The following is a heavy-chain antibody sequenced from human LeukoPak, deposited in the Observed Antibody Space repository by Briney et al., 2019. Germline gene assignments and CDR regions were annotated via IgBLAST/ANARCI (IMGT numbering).Heavy chain of an antibody. V-gene: IGHV3-23*01. CDR1: GFTFSSYS. CDR2: ISGSGGST. J-gene: IGHJ5*02. Sequence: QPGGSLRLSCAASGFTFSSYSMNWVRQAPGKGLEWVSAISGSGGSTYYADSVKGRFTISRDNSKNTLYLQMNSLRAEDTAVYYCAKLKLPYYYGSENWFDPWGQGTLVTVSS. CDR3: AKLKLPYYYGSENWFDP. D-gene: IGHD3-10*01.